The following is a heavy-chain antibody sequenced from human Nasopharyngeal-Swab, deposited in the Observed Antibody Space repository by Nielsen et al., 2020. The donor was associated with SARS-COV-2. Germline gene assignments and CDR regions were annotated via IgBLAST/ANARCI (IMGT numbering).Heavy chain of an antibody. D-gene: IGHD4-17*01. CDR1: GYTFKSFA. CDR3: AVDYGDYDSYYGMDV. Sequence: ASVQVSCKASGYTFKSFAVNWVRQAPAQGLEWMGWISAYNGNTNYAQNLQGRVTMTTDTSTSTVYMELRSLRSDDTAVYYCAVDYGDYDSYYGMDVWGQGTTVTVSS. J-gene: IGHJ6*02. CDR2: ISAYNGNT. V-gene: IGHV1-18*01.